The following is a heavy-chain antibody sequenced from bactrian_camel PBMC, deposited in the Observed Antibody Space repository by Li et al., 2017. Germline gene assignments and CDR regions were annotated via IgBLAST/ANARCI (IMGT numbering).Heavy chain of an antibody. V-gene: IGHV3S40*01. CDR2: INSGGGNT. Sequence: LVESGGGLVQPGGSLRLSCAASGFAFSTYYMTWVRQAPGKGLEWVSGINSGGGNTYYADSVAGRFTISRDDTKNTVCLQMNSLKPDDTAVYYCAVTSLVERPAQVTVS. CDR1: GFAFSTYY. J-gene: IGHJ4*01. D-gene: IGHD2*01.